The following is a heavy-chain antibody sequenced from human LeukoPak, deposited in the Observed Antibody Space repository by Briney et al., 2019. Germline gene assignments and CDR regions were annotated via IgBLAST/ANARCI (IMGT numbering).Heavy chain of an antibody. D-gene: IGHD5-18*01. CDR1: GFTFSSYA. J-gene: IGHJ4*02. CDR2: ISGSGGST. V-gene: IGHV3-23*01. CDR3: AKDGSYGYSYAVSD. Sequence: GSLRLSCAASGFTFSSYAMSWVRQAPGKGLEWVSAISGSGGSTYYADSVKGRFTISRDNSKNTLYLQMNSLRAEDTAVYYCAKDGSYGYSYAVSDWGQGTLVTVSS.